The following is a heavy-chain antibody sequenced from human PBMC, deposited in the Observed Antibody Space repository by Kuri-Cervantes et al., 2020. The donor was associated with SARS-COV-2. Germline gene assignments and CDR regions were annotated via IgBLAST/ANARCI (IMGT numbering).Heavy chain of an antibody. J-gene: IGHJ5*02. Sequence: GSLRLSCAVYGGSFSGYYWSWIRQPPGKGLEWIGYIYYSGRTDYNPSLKSRVTISVDTSKNQFSLKLSSVTAADTAVYYCARVRTVTTGIGSVWFDPWGQGTLVTVSS. CDR2: IYYSGRT. V-gene: IGHV4-59*01. CDR3: ARVRTVTTGIGSVWFDP. CDR1: GGSFSGYY. D-gene: IGHD4-11*01.